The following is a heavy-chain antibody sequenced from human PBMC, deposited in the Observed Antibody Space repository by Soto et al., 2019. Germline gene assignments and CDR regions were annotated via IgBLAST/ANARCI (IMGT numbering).Heavy chain of an antibody. CDR1: GFTFSSYA. CDR2: ISYDGSNK. V-gene: IGHV3-30-3*01. Sequence: QVQLVESGGGVVQPGRSLRLSCAASGFTFSSYAMHWVRQAPGKGLEWVAVISYDGSNKYYADSVKGRFTISRDNSKNTLYLQMNSLRAEDTAVYYCARDGYSIGWKEYWGQGTLVTVSS. D-gene: IGHD6-19*01. J-gene: IGHJ4*02. CDR3: ARDGYSIGWKEY.